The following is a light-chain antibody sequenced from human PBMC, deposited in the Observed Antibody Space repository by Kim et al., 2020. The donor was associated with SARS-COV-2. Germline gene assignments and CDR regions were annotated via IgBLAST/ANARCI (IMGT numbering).Light chain of an antibody. CDR3: QQYGNSPPT. V-gene: IGKV3-20*01. J-gene: IGKJ4*01. Sequence: EIVLTQSPGTLSLSPGERATLSCRASQSVSSSYLAWYQQKPGHAPRLLIYGASSRATGIPDRFSGSGSGTDFTLTISRLEPEDFAVYYCQQYGNSPPTFGGGTKVDIK. CDR1: QSVSSSY. CDR2: GAS.